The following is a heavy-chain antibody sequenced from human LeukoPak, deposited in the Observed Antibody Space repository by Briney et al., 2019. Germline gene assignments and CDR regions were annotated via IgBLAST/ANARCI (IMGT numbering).Heavy chain of an antibody. CDR2: IGIDSGNT. V-gene: IGHV3-48*01. CDR3: ARDYKYAFDN. CDR1: GFTFSDYS. J-gene: IGHJ4*02. D-gene: IGHD5-24*01. Sequence: GGSLRLSCAASGFTFSDYSMNWVRQAPGKGLEWISYIGIDSGNTNYADSVKGRFTISGDKAKNSLYLQMNSLRVENTAVYYCARDYKYAFDNWGQGTLVTVSS.